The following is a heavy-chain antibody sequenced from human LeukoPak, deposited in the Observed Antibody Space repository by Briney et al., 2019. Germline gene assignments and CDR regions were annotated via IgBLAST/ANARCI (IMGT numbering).Heavy chain of an antibody. Sequence: ASVKVSCKASGYTFTSYGISWVRQAPGQGLEWMGWISTYNGNKNYAQKLQGRVTMTTATSTRTAYMERRSLRSNDTAVYYCARGTKVRYCSGGSCQGYFDYWGQGTLVTVSS. CDR3: ARGTKVRYCSGGSCQGYFDY. V-gene: IGHV1-18*01. CDR1: GYTFTSYG. D-gene: IGHD2-15*01. J-gene: IGHJ4*02. CDR2: ISTYNGNK.